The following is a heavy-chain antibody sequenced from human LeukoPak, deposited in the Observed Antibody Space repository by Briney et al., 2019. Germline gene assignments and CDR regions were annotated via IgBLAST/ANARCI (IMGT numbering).Heavy chain of an antibody. CDR1: GGSIRSYH. CDR2: ISYSGYN. D-gene: IGHD3-10*01. V-gene: IGHV4-59*03. Sequence: PSETLSPTCTVSGGSIRSYHWSWIRQSPGKGLEWIGYISYSGYNYYNPSLERRVTMSVDTSQNQFSLRLRSVTAADTAVYYCAKIEQGGSGSPQYYYYYMDVWGKGTTVTVSS. J-gene: IGHJ6*03. CDR3: AKIEQGGSGSPQYYYYYMDV.